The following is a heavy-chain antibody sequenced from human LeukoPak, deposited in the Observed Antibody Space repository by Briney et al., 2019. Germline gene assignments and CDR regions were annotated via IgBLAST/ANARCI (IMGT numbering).Heavy chain of an antibody. Sequence: KTSETLSLTCTVSGGSISSYYWSWIRQPPGKGLEWIGYIYYSGSTNYNPSLKSRVTISVDTSKNQFSLKLSSVTAADTAVYYCARHRKPPSIPGGWFDPWGQGTLVTVSS. D-gene: IGHD3-10*01. CDR2: IYYSGST. V-gene: IGHV4-59*08. J-gene: IGHJ5*02. CDR3: ARHRKPPSIPGGWFDP. CDR1: GGSISSYY.